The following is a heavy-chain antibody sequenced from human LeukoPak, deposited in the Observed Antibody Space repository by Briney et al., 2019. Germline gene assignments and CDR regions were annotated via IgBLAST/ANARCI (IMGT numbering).Heavy chain of an antibody. D-gene: IGHD5-18*01. CDR3: ARVGYSYGYDY. J-gene: IGHJ4*02. CDR1: GFTVSSNY. CDR2: IYSGGST. V-gene: IGHV3-53*01. Sequence: PGGSLRLSCAASGFTVSSNYMSWVRQAPGKGLEWVSVIYSGGSTYYADSVKGRFTISRDNSKNTLYLQMNSLRGEDTAVYYCARVGYSYGYDYWGQGTLVTVSS.